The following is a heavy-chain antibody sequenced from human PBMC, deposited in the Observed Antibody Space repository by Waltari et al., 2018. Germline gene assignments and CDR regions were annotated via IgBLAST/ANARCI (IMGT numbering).Heavy chain of an antibody. CDR3: ATIYGDYVPTRAGWYFDL. J-gene: IGHJ2*01. CDR2: CEPEDGET. Sequence: QVQLVQSGAEVKKPGASVKVSCKVSGYTLTELSMHWVRQAPGKGLEWMGGCEPEDGETTNARKFQARVTMTEGTSTDTAYMGLSSLRSEDTAVYYCATIYGDYVPTRAGWYFDLWGRGTLVTVSS. D-gene: IGHD4-17*01. CDR1: GYTLTELS. V-gene: IGHV1-24*01.